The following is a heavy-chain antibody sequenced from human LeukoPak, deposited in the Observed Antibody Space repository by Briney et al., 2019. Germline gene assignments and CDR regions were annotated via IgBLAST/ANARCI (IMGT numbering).Heavy chain of an antibody. J-gene: IGHJ4*02. Sequence: SETLSLTCTVSGGSISSSSYYWGWIRQPPGKGLEWIGSIYYSGSTYYNPSLKSRVTISVDTSKNQFSLKLSSVTAADTAVYYCARVGSLAAAGTFDYWGQGTLVTVSS. CDR1: GGSISSSSYY. D-gene: IGHD6-13*01. CDR3: ARVGSLAAAGTFDY. CDR2: IYYSGST. V-gene: IGHV4-39*01.